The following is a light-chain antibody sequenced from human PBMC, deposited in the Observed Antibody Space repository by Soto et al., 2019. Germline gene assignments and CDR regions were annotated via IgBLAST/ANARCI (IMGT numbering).Light chain of an antibody. CDR3: QQYDNSPLT. V-gene: IGKV3-20*01. J-gene: IGKJ4*01. CDR2: GVS. CDR1: QSISGSY. Sequence: EIVLTQSPGTLSLSPGERATLSCTASQSISGSYLAWYQQKPGQAPRVVIYGVSRRATGIPGRFSGSGSGTDFTLTISRLEPEEFAVYYWQQYDNSPLTFGRGTKVEVK.